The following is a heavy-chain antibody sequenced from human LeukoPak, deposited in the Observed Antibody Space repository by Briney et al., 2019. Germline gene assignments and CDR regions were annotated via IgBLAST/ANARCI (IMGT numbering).Heavy chain of an antibody. V-gene: IGHV1-69*01. D-gene: IGHD3-10*01. CDR2: IIPIFGTA. J-gene: IGHJ4*02. Sequence: ASVKVSCNASRGTFSSYAISWVRQAPGQGLEWMGGIIPIFGTANYAQKFQGRVTITADESTSTAYMELSSLRSEDTAVYYCATNRAYYGSGSYYIDYWGQGTLVTVSS. CDR3: ATNRAYYGSGSYYIDY. CDR1: RGTFSSYA.